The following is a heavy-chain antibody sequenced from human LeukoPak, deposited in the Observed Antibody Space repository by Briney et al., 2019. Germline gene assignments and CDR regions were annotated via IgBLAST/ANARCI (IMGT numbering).Heavy chain of an antibody. Sequence: GGSLRLSCAASGFPLSNYALTWVRQVPGKGLVWVSRINTDGSSTSYADSVKGRFTIPRDNAKNTLYLQMNSVRAEDTAVYYCARDNAVTLDYWGQGTLVTVSS. CDR2: INTDGSST. J-gene: IGHJ4*02. CDR1: GFPLSNYA. D-gene: IGHD6-19*01. V-gene: IGHV3-74*01. CDR3: ARDNAVTLDY.